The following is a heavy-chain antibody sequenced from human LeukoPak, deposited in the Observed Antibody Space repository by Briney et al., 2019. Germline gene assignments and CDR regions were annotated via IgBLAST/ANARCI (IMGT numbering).Heavy chain of an antibody. CDR3: GRRGSGSPVDY. Sequence: GGSLRLSCAASGFTFSSYPMHWVRQAPGKGLEYVSAITSNGGSTYYANSVEGRFTISRDNSKNTLYLQMGSLRAEDMAVYYCGRRGSGSPVDYWGQGTLVTVSS. CDR1: GFTFSSYP. CDR2: ITSNGGST. J-gene: IGHJ4*02. D-gene: IGHD1-26*01. V-gene: IGHV3-64*01.